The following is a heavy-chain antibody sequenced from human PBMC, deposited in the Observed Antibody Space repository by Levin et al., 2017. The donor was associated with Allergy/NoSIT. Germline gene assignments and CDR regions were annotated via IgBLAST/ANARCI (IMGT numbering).Heavy chain of an antibody. J-gene: IGHJ6*02. V-gene: IGHV3-30*18. CDR2: ISYDGSID. CDR3: AKDLGPGYYFYGMDV. Sequence: GGSLRLSCAASGFTFSTYGVHWVRQAPGKGLEWVAIISYDGSIDYYADSVKGRFTISRDNSKNTLYLQMNSLRGDDTAVYYCAKDLGPGYYFYGMDVWGRGTTVTVSS. CDR1: GFTFSTYG.